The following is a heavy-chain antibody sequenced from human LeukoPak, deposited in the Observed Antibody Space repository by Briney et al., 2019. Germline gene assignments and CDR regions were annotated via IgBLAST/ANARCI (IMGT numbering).Heavy chain of an antibody. CDR3: ASFMSPHDAFDI. CDR1: GGSFSSYY. Sequence: SETLSLTCTVSGGSFSSYYWSWIRQPPGKGLEWIGYIYYSGSTNYNPSLKSRVTISLDTSKNQFSLKLSSVTAADTAVYYCASFMSPHDAFDIWGQGTMVTVSS. CDR2: IYYSGST. V-gene: IGHV4-59*01. J-gene: IGHJ3*02.